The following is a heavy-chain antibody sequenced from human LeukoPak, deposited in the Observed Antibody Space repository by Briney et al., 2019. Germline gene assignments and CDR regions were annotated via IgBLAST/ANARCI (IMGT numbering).Heavy chain of an antibody. CDR1: GYTFTSYD. CDR3: ATWRVGGYGLGYFDL. CDR2: MNPNSGNT. D-gene: IGHD5-12*01. J-gene: IGHJ2*01. Sequence: ASVKVSCKASGYTFTSYDINWVRQATGQGLEWMGWMNPNSGNTGYAQKFQGRVTMSEDTSTDTAYMKLSSLRLDDTAEYYCATWRVGGYGLGYFDLWGRGTLVTVSS. V-gene: IGHV1-8*01.